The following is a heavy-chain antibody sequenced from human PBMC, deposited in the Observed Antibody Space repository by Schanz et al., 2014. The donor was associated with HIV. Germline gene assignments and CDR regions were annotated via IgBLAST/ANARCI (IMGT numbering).Heavy chain of an antibody. Sequence: EQMVESGGGVVQPGRSLRLSCAASGFTFSTYNMNWVRQAPGKGLEWVSAISGSGGSTYYADSVKGRFTISRDNSKNTLYLQMNSLRAEDTAVYYCAKEGYGEGYYGMDVWGQGTTVTVSS. CDR3: AKEGYGEGYYGMDV. CDR2: ISGSGGST. V-gene: IGHV3-23*04. J-gene: IGHJ6*02. CDR1: GFTFSTYN. D-gene: IGHD4-17*01.